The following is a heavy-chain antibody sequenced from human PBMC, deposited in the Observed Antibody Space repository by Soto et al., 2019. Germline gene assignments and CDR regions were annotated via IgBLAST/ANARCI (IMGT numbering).Heavy chain of an antibody. V-gene: IGHV5-51*01. CDR1: GYSFTSYW. J-gene: IGHJ3*02. CDR3: ARGIWTDSSGYYRQAFDI. CDR2: IYPGDSDT. Sequence: GESLKISCKGSGYSFTSYWIGWVRQMPGKGLEWMGIIYPGDSDTRYSPSFQGQVTISADKSISTAYLQWSSLKASDTAMYYCARGIWTDSSGYYRQAFDIWGQGTMVTVS. D-gene: IGHD3-22*01.